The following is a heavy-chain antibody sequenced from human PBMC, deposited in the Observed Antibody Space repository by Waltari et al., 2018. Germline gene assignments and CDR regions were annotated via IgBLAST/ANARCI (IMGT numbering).Heavy chain of an antibody. CDR1: GGTFSSYT. CDR3: ATRIQLWSYYFDY. D-gene: IGHD5-18*01. CDR2: IIPILCIA. Sequence: QVQLVQSGAEVKKPGSSVKVSCKASGGTFSSYTISWVRQAPGQGLEWMGRIIPILCIANYAQKFQGRVTITADKSTSTAYMELSSLRSEDTAVYYCATRIQLWSYYFDYWGQGTLVTVSS. J-gene: IGHJ4*02. V-gene: IGHV1-69*02.